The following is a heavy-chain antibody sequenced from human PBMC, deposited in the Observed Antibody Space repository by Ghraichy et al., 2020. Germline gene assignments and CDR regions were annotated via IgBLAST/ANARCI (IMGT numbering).Heavy chain of an antibody. D-gene: IGHD2-15*01. CDR3: ARQGGNYFSS. V-gene: IGHV5-51*01. CDR1: GYTFTNYW. Sequence: ESLNISCKGSGYTFTNYWIGWVRQMPGKGLEWMGIIYPSDSDTRYSPSFQGQITISADKSINTAYLQWSSLKASDTAIYYCARQGGNYFSSWGQGTLVTVSS. CDR2: IYPSDSDT. J-gene: IGHJ4*02.